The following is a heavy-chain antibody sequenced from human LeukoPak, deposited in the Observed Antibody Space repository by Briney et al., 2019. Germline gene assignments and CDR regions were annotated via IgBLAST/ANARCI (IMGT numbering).Heavy chain of an antibody. D-gene: IGHD3-22*01. CDR1: GFSFESYA. V-gene: IGHV3-23*01. Sequence: GGSLRLSCATSGFSFESYAMSWVRQAPGKGLEWVSGVSGSGASTYYADSVKGRFTISRDSSKNTLSLQLNSLRVEDTAVYYCARVYGSSNYYYDRYYYYMDVWGRGTTVTVSS. CDR3: ARVYGSSNYYYDRYYYYMDV. CDR2: VSGSGAST. J-gene: IGHJ6*03.